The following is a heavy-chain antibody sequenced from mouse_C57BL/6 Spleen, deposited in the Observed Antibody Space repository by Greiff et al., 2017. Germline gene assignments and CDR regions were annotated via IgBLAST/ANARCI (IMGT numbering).Heavy chain of an antibody. V-gene: IGHV1-9*01. CDR3: ARSSYYYFDY. CDR1: GYTFTGYW. Sequence: QVQLQQSGAELMKPGASVKLSCKATGYTFTGYWIEWVKQRPGHGLEWIGEILPGSGSTNYNAKFKGKATFTADTSSNTAYMQLSSLTTEDSAIYYCARSSYYYFDYWGQGTTLTVSS. D-gene: IGHD6-5*01. CDR2: ILPGSGST. J-gene: IGHJ2*01.